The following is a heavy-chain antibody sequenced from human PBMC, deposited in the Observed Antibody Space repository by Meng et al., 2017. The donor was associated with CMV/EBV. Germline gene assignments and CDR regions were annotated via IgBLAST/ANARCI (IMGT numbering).Heavy chain of an antibody. CDR2: IYYSGSP. D-gene: IGHD3-3*01. CDR3: ARGRITIFGVALGWFDP. Sequence: SVGFLSSFDRSLTRQPPGKGLEWIGYIYYSGSPHHHPSLKSRVTISVDTSKNQFSLKLSFGTAADTAVYYCARGRITIFGVALGWFDPWGQGTLVTVSS. V-gene: IGHV4-59*01. CDR1: VGFLSSFD. J-gene: IGHJ5*02.